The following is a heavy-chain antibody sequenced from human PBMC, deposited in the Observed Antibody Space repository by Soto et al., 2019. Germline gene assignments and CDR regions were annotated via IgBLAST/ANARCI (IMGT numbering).Heavy chain of an antibody. J-gene: IGHJ5*02. V-gene: IGHV1-18*01. CDR3: AREVFGVVEGWFDP. CDR1: GYTFTSYG. D-gene: IGHD3-3*01. Sequence: ASVKVSCKASGYTFTSYGISWVRQAPGQGLEWMGWISAYNGNTNYAQKLQGRVTMTTDTSTSTAYMELRSLRSDDTAVYYCAREVFGVVEGWFDPWGQGTLVTVSS. CDR2: ISAYNGNT.